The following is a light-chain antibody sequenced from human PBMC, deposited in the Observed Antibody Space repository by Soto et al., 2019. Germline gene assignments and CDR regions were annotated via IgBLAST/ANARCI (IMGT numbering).Light chain of an antibody. V-gene: IGLV2-14*01. CDR3: SSYTSSSTLDV. J-gene: IGLJ1*01. Sequence: QSALTQPASVSGSPGQSITISCTGTSSDVGGYNYVSWYQQHPGKAPKLMIYDVSNRPSGVSNRFSGSKSGNTASLTISGLQAEDEAEYYGSSYTSSSTLDVFGTGTKVTVL. CDR2: DVS. CDR1: SSDVGGYNY.